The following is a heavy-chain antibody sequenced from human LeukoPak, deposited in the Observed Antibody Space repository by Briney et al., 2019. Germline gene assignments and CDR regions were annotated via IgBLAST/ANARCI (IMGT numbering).Heavy chain of an antibody. D-gene: IGHD5-12*01. Sequence: GASVKVSCKASGYTFTGYYMHWVRQAPGQGLEWMGWISAYTGNTNYAQKVQGRVTMTTDTSTNTAYMEMRSLRFDDTAVYYCARAPENSGYDYFDYWGQGTLVTVSS. J-gene: IGHJ4*02. CDR2: ISAYTGNT. CDR1: GYTFTGYY. V-gene: IGHV1-18*04. CDR3: ARAPENSGYDYFDY.